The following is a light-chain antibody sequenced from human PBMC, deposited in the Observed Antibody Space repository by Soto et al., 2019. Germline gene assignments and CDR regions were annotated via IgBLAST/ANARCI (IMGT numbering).Light chain of an antibody. CDR3: QQYGSSPSIT. CDR1: QSVSTNY. CDR2: GAS. Sequence: LTQSPGTLSFSPGERATLSCRARQSVSTNYLAWYQQKPGRAPRLLIYGASSRVTGIPGRFSGSGSGTDFTLTISRLEPEDFAVYYCQQYGSSPSITFGQGTRLEIK. J-gene: IGKJ5*01. V-gene: IGKV3-20*01.